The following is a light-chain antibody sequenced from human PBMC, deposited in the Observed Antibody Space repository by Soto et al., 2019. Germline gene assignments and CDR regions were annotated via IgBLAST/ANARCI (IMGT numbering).Light chain of an antibody. V-gene: IGKV3-20*01. CDR3: QQYGSSPPWT. CDR1: QSVGSSY. CDR2: GAS. J-gene: IGKJ1*01. Sequence: EIVLTQSPGTLSLSPGERATLSCRVSQSVGSSYLAWYQQKPGQAPRLLIYGASSRATGIPDRFSGSGSGTDFTLTISRLEPEDFAVYYCQQYGSSPPWTFGQGTTVEIK.